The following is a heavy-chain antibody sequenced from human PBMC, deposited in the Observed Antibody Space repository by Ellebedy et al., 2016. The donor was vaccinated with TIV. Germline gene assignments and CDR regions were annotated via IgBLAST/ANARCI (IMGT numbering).Heavy chain of an antibody. CDR2: MSGSGGST. J-gene: IGHJ6*02. Sequence: GGSLRLXCAASGFTFSSYAMSWVRQAPGKGLEWVSGMSGSGGSTYYADSVKGRFSISRDNSKNTLYLQMNSLRAEDTAVYYCAKDRGNYHPADYYGMDVWGQGTTVTVSS. CDR1: GFTFSSYA. D-gene: IGHD1-26*01. V-gene: IGHV3-23*01. CDR3: AKDRGNYHPADYYGMDV.